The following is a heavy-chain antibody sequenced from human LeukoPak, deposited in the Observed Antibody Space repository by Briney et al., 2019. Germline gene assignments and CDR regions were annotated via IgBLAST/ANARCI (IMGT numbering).Heavy chain of an antibody. D-gene: IGHD4-17*01. Sequence: SLRLSCAASGFTFSSCGMHWVRQAPGKGLEWVAVISYDGSNKYYADSVKGRFTISRDNSKNTLYLQMNSLRAEDTAVYYCAKDHGGLYGATLPDYWGQGTLVTVSS. J-gene: IGHJ4*02. CDR3: AKDHGGLYGATLPDY. CDR1: GFTFSSCG. CDR2: ISYDGSNK. V-gene: IGHV3-30*18.